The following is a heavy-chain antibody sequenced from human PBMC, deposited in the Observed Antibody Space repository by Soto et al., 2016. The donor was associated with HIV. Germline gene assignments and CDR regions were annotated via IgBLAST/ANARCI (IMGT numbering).Heavy chain of an antibody. D-gene: IGHD2-15*01. Sequence: EVQLVETGGGLIQPGGSLRLSCAASGFTVSSNYMSWVRQAPGKGLEWVSVIYSGGSTYYADSVKGRFTISRDNSKNTLYLQMNSLRAEDTAVYYCARGNGRGGSCYIDYVGPGNPGPPSPQ. CDR1: GFTVSSNY. J-gene: IGHJ4*02. CDR3: ARGNGRGGSCYIDY. V-gene: IGHV3-53*02. CDR2: IYSGGST.